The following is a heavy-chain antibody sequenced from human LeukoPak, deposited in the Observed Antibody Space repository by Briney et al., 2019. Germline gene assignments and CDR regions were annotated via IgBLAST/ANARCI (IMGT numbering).Heavy chain of an antibody. Sequence: SETLSLTCIVSGDSISGSNYYWGWIRQPPGKGLEWIVTVHYSGNTHYNPSLKSRAPLSVDTSRNQFSLRLSSVTAADTALYYCTKDNGNYRTDSWGQGTLVTVSS. V-gene: IGHV4-39*02. CDR2: VHYSGNT. CDR3: TKDNGNYRTDS. CDR1: GDSISGSNYY. J-gene: IGHJ5*01. D-gene: IGHD3-16*02.